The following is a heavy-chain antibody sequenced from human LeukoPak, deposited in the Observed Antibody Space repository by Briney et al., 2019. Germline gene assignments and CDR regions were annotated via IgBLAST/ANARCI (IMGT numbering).Heavy chain of an antibody. J-gene: IGHJ3*02. CDR2: ITSSGSSV. CDR3: ARALNDAFDI. CDR1: GFTFSDYY. Sequence: NAGGSLRLSCAASGFTFSDYYMGWIRQAPGKGPEWISYITSSGSSVYYPDSVKGRFTISRDNAKNSLFLQINSLRAEDTAMFYCARALNDAFDIWGQGTMVTVSS. V-gene: IGHV3-11*01.